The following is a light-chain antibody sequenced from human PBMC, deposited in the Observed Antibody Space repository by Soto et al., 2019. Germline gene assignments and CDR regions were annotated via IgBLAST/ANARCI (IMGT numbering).Light chain of an antibody. CDR1: QSVSSY. CDR3: QQRSNLPPT. J-gene: IGKJ1*01. Sequence: EIVMTQSPAPLSSFPGDRFTLSCRASQSVSSYLAWYQQKPGQAPRLLIYDASNRATGIPARFSGSGSGTDFTLTISSLEPEDFAVYYCQQRSNLPPTFGQGTKVDIK. CDR2: DAS. V-gene: IGKV3-11*01.